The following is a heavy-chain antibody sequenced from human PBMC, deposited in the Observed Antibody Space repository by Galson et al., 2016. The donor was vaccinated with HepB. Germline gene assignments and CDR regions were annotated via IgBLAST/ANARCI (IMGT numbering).Heavy chain of an antibody. CDR3: AARYSYGGIEY. V-gene: IGHV3-48*01. D-gene: IGHD5-18*01. Sequence: SLRLSCAASGFAFNKCILNWVRQSPGKGLEWVASISSSGETIYYADSVTGRFTVSRNNAGNSLYLQITGLRADDTALYFCAARYSYGGIEYWGQGSQVIVSS. J-gene: IGHJ4*01. CDR2: ISSSGETI. CDR1: GFAFNKCI.